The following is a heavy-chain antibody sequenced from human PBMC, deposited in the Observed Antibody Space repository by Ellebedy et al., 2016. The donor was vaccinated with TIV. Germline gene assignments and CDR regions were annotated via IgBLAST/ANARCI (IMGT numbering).Heavy chain of an antibody. CDR3: ASSQTYYYDSSGYYSDY. CDR1: GGSISSSNW. Sequence: SETLSLTCAVSGGSISSSNWWSWVRQPPGKGLEWIGEIYHSGSTNYNPSLKSRVTISVDKSKNQFSLKLSSVTAADTAVYYCASSQTYYYDSSGYYSDYWGQGTLVTVSS. V-gene: IGHV4-4*02. J-gene: IGHJ4*02. CDR2: IYHSGST. D-gene: IGHD3-22*01.